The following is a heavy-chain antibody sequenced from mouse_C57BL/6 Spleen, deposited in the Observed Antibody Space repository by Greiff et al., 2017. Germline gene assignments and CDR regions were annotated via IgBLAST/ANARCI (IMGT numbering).Heavy chain of an antibody. Sequence: QVQLQQSGPELVKPGASVKLSCKASGYTFTSYDINWVKQRPGQGLEWIGWIYPRDGSTKYNEKFKGKATLTVDTSSSTAYMELHSLTSEDAAVYFCERQAGYYGGGAMDYWDRGPAITVSS. CDR1: GYTFTSYD. D-gene: IGHD2-3*01. J-gene: IGHJ4*01. CDR2: IYPRDGST. CDR3: ERQAGYYGGGAMDY. V-gene: IGHV1-85*01.